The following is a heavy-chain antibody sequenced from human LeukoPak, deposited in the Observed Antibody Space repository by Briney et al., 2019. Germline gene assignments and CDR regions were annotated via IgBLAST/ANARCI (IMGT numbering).Heavy chain of an antibody. CDR1: GGSISTTNW. CDR2: VHLSGRT. V-gene: IGHV4-4*02. CDR3: AREGGPYRPLDY. J-gene: IGHJ4*02. Sequence: SGTLSLTCGVSGGSISTTNWWTWVRQPPGEGLEWIGEVHLSGRTHYNPSLESRVTMSVDMSENHISLRLTFVTAADTAVYYCAREGGPYRPLDYSGQGTLVTVSS.